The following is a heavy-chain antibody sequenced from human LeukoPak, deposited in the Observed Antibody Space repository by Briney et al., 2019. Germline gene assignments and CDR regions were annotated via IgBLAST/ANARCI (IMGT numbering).Heavy chain of an antibody. Sequence: SVNVSCTASGFTFTSSAVQWVRQARGQRLEWIGWIVVGSGNTNYAQKFQERVTITRDMSTSTAYMELSGLRSEDTAVYYCAACSTSCLTYHYYYGMDVWGKGTTVTVSS. J-gene: IGHJ6*04. CDR1: GFTFTSSA. D-gene: IGHD2-2*01. CDR2: IVVGSGNT. V-gene: IGHV1-58*01. CDR3: AACSTSCLTYHYYYGMDV.